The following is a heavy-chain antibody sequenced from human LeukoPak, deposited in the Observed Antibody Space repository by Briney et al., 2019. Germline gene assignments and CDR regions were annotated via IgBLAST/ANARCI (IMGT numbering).Heavy chain of an antibody. CDR2: IYSGGST. Sequence: GGSLRPSCAASEFSVGSNYMTWVRQAPGKGLEWVSLIYSGGSTYYADSVKGRFTISRDNAKNSLYLQMNSLRAEDTAVYYCAELGITMIGGVWGKGTTVTISS. CDR3: AELGITMIGGV. D-gene: IGHD3-10*02. CDR1: EFSVGSNY. J-gene: IGHJ6*04. V-gene: IGHV3-66*01.